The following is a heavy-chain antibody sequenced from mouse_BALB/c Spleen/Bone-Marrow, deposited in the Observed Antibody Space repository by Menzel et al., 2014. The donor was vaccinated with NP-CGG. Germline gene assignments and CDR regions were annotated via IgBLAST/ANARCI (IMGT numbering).Heavy chain of an antibody. D-gene: IGHD1-1*01. CDR3: ARGSYYGSSYWFAY. V-gene: IGHV1-19*01. CDR1: GYTFTDYY. J-gene: IGHJ3*01. Sequence: EVQLQQSGPELVKPGASVKMSCKASGYTFTDYYMDWAKQSHGESFEWIGRVNPYNGGTSYNQKFKGKATLTVDKSSSTAYMELNSLTSEDSAVYYCARGSYYGSSYWFAYWGQGTLVTVSA. CDR2: VNPYNGGT.